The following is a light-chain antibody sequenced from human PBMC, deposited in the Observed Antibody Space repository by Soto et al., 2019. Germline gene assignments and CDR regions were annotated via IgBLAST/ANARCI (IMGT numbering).Light chain of an antibody. Sequence: IVLTQSPATLCVSPGERATLSCRASQNISNYLIWYQQKPGQAPRLLIYDVSNRATDIPARFSGSGSGTDFTLTISSLEPEDLAVYFCQQRSNWPRTCGQGTKGDIK. CDR1: QNISNY. V-gene: IGKV3-11*01. CDR3: QQRSNWPRT. J-gene: IGKJ1*01. CDR2: DVS.